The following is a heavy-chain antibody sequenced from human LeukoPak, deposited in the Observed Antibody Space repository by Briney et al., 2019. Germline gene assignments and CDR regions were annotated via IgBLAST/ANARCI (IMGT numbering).Heavy chain of an antibody. V-gene: IGHV3-30*02. J-gene: IGHJ6*03. CDR3: AKVEVAGTLYYYYYMDV. D-gene: IGHD6-19*01. Sequence: GGSLRLSCGASGFVFDTHDMHWVRQAPGKGLEWVAFIRYDGSNKYYADSVKGRFTISRDNSKNTLYLQMNSLRAEDTAVYYCAKVEVAGTLYYYYYMDVWGKGTAVTISS. CDR1: GFVFDTHD. CDR2: IRYDGSNK.